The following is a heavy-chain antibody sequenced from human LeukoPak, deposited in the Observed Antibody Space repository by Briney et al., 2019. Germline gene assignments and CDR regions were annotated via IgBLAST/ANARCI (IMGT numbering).Heavy chain of an antibody. D-gene: IGHD1-1*01. J-gene: IGHJ4*02. V-gene: IGHV3-30-3*01. CDR3: AREVIVATGNYFDY. Sequence: GGSLRLSCAASGFTFSNYAMHWVRQAPGKGLEWVAVISYAGSNKYYADSVMGRFTISRDNSKNTLYLQMNSLRAEDTAVYYCAREVIVATGNYFDYWGQGTLVTVSS. CDR2: ISYAGSNK. CDR1: GFTFSNYA.